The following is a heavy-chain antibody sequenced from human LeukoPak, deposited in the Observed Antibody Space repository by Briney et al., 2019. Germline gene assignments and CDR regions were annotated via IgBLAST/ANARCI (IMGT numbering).Heavy chain of an antibody. J-gene: IGHJ4*02. CDR3: ARAGRAAARPSPVDY. V-gene: IGHV1-18*01. Sequence: ASVKVSCKASGYTFTSYGISWVRQAPGQGLEWMGWISAYNGNTNYAQKLQGRVTMTTDTSTSTAYMELRSLRSDDTAVYYCARAGRAAARPSPVDYWGQGTLVTVSS. D-gene: IGHD6-6*01. CDR1: GYTFTSYG. CDR2: ISAYNGNT.